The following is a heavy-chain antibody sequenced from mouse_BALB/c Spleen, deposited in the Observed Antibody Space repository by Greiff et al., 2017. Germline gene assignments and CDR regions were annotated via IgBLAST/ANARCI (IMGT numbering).Heavy chain of an antibody. Sequence: QVQLQQSGAELVRPGASVTLSCKASGYTFTDYEMHWVKQTPVHGLEWIGAIDPETGGTAYNQKFKGKATLTADKSSSTADMELRSLPSEDSAVYYCTVVRLYGNSFAYWGQGTLVTVSA. J-gene: IGHJ3*01. CDR3: TVVRLYGNSFAY. CDR1: GYTFTDYE. CDR2: IDPETGGT. D-gene: IGHD2-10*02. V-gene: IGHV1-15*01.